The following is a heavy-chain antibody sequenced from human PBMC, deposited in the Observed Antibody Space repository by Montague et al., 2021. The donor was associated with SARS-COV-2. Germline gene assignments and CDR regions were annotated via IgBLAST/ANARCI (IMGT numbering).Heavy chain of an antibody. J-gene: IGHJ3*02. Sequence: SETLSLTCTVSGGSISSSSYYWGWIRQPPGKGLEWIGSIYYSGSTYYNPSLKSRVTISVDTSKNQFSLKLRSVTAADTAVYYCAGSPPGIAAAGTVAAFDNWGQGTMVTVSS. CDR2: IYYSGST. V-gene: IGHV4-39*01. CDR1: GGSISSSSYY. CDR3: AGSPPGIAAAGTVAAFDN. D-gene: IGHD6-13*01.